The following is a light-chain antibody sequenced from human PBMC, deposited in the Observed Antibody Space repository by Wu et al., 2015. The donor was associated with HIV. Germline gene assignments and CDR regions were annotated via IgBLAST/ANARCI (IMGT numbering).Light chain of an antibody. CDR1: HNIKSE. V-gene: IGKV1-12*01. Sequence: QMTQSPSSVSASVGDRVIITCRASHNIKSELGWYQQKPGEVPKLLIYRASSLQAGVPSRFSGSGSGTAFTLTISSLQPEDFAIYFCQQGNSIPRTFGQGTKVEI. J-gene: IGKJ1*01. CDR3: QQGNSIPRT. CDR2: RAS.